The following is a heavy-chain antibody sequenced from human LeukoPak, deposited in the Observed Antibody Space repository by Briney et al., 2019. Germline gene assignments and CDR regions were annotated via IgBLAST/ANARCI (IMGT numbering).Heavy chain of an antibody. CDR3: AREGVNYDSSGLYY. Sequence: GRSLRLSCAASGFTFSSYWMSWVRQAPGKGLGWVANIKQDGSEKYYVDSVKGRLTISRDNAKNSLYLQMNSLRAEDTAVYYCAREGVNYDSSGLYYWGQGTLVTVSS. D-gene: IGHD3-22*01. J-gene: IGHJ4*02. V-gene: IGHV3-7*01. CDR2: IKQDGSEK. CDR1: GFTFSSYW.